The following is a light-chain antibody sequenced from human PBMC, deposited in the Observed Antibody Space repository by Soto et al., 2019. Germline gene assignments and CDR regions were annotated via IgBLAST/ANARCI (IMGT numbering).Light chain of an antibody. CDR2: DAS. CDR1: QSVSSY. Sequence: EIVLTQSPATLSLSPGERATLSCRASQSVSSYLAWYQQKPGQAPRLLIYDASNRATGIPARFSGSGSGTDFTLPISGLEPEDFAVYYCKQRSNWQYTFGQGTKLEIK. V-gene: IGKV3-11*01. CDR3: KQRSNWQYT. J-gene: IGKJ2*01.